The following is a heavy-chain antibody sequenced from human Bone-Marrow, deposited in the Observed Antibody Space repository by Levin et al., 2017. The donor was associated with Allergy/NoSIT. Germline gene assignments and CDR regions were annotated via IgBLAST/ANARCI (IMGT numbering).Heavy chain of an antibody. CDR1: GGSMSSDY. Sequence: SQTLSLTCNVSGGSMSSDYWNWIRLPPGKGLEWLGYVSSSGSTNYNPSLKSRVTISLDTSKKQFYLRLYSVTAADTAVYYCARARYFDLFSIYYYVMDVWGQGTTVTVSS. CDR3: ARARYFDLFSIYYYVMDV. V-gene: IGHV4-59*01. D-gene: IGHD3-9*01. CDR2: VSSSGST. J-gene: IGHJ6*02.